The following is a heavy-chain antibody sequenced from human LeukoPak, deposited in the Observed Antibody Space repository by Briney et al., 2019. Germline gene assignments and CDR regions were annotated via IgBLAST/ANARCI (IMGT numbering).Heavy chain of an antibody. Sequence: GGSLRLSCEASGFTFSSYSMNWVRQAPGKGLEWVSSISSSSSYIYYADSVKGRFTIFRDNAKNSLYLQMNSLRAEDTAVYYCARSGSSWYGSFGYWGQGTLVTVSS. V-gene: IGHV3-21*01. CDR3: ARSGSSWYGSFGY. J-gene: IGHJ4*02. CDR2: ISSSSSYI. D-gene: IGHD6-13*01. CDR1: GFTFSSYS.